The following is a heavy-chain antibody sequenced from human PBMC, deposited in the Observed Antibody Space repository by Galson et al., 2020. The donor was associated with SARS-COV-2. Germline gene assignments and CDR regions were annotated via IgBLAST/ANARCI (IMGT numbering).Heavy chain of an antibody. D-gene: IGHD6-6*01. CDR2: INHSGST. J-gene: IGHJ4*02. Sequence: SETLSLTCAVYGGSFSGYYWSWIRQPPGKGLEWIGEINHSGSTNYNPSLKSRVTISVDTSKNQFSLKLSSVTAADTAVYYCARVAARLFRIDYWGQGTLVTVSS. CDR3: ARVAARLFRIDY. V-gene: IGHV4-34*01. CDR1: GGSFSGYY.